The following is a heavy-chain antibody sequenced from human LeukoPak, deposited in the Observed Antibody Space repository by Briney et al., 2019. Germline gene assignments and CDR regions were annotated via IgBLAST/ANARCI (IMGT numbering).Heavy chain of an antibody. Sequence: GGSLRPSCAASGFTFSSYSMNWVRQAPGKGLEWVSYISSSSSTIYYADSVKGRFTISRDNAKNSLYLQMNSLRAEDTAVYYCARAGDSSGWSEIDYWGQGTLVTVSS. CDR3: ARAGDSSGWSEIDY. CDR2: ISSSSSTI. CDR1: GFTFSSYS. V-gene: IGHV3-48*01. J-gene: IGHJ4*02. D-gene: IGHD6-19*01.